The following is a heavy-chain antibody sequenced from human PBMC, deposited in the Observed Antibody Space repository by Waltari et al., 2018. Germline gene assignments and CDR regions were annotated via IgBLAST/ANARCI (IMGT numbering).Heavy chain of an antibody. Sequence: QVQLQESGPGLVKPSETLSLTCDVSGYSINSGYFWGWIRQPPGKGLEWIATIYHSGAPFSTPSLTSRVTTSMDTSKNQFSLKLKSVTAADTAVYYCTRQVLGYCTSAACRRLESWGQGTLVTVSS. V-gene: IGHV4-38-2*01. CDR2: IYHSGAP. CDR3: TRQVLGYCTSAACRRLES. CDR1: GYSINSGYF. J-gene: IGHJ4*02. D-gene: IGHD2-2*03.